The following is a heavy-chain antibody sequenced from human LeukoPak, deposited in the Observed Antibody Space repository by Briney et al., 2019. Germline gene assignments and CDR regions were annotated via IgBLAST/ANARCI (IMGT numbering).Heavy chain of an antibody. CDR1: GGSFSSYY. V-gene: IGHV4-34*01. J-gene: IGHJ4*02. CDR3: ARENYDILPGYILTDY. D-gene: IGHD3-9*01. CDR2: INHSGST. Sequence: SETLSLTCAVYGGSFSSYYWSWIRQPPGKGLEWIGEINHSGSTNYNPSLKSRVTISVDTSKNQFSLKLSSVTAADTAVYYCARENYDILPGYILTDYWGQGTLVTVSS.